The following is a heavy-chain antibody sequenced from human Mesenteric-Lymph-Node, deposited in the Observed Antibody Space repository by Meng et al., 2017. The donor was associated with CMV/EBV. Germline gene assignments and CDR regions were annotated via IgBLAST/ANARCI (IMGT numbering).Heavy chain of an antibody. CDR2: IYGTGIT. CDR1: GVSVTSGAYH. J-gene: IGHJ4*02. Sequence: QVQLQESGPGLVKPSETLSLTCIVSGVSVTSGAYHWSWIRQSPGKGLEWIGYIYGTGITIYNPSLKRRVTILLETSKNQFSLKLNSVTTADTAVYYCAKSRSSTPGIVDDWGQGTPVTVSS. D-gene: IGHD2/OR15-2a*01. CDR3: AKSRSSTPGIVDD. V-gene: IGHV4-61*08.